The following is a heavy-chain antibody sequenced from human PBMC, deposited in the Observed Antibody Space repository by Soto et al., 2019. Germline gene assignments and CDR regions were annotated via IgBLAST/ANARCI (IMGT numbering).Heavy chain of an antibody. CDR2: IIPKLGSA. J-gene: IGHJ4*02. Sequence: SVKVSCKASGGGNLRDYRTTWVRRAPGQGLEWMGGIIPKLGSASYAQKFQGRVTMTRDTSTSTVYMELSSLRSEDTAVYYCARVSYSSSWFNLDYWGQGTLVTVSS. V-gene: IGHV1-69*10. CDR3: ARVSYSSSWFNLDY. D-gene: IGHD6-13*01. CDR1: GGGNLRDYR.